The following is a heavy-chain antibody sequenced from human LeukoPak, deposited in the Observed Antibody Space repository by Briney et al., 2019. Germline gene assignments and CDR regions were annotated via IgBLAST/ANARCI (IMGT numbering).Heavy chain of an antibody. CDR1: GGSISSSSYF. V-gene: IGHV4-39*01. Sequence: SETLSLTCTVSGGSISSSSYFWGWIRQPPGKGLEGLGSIYYSGSTSYNTSLKSRVTISVDTSKNQFSLQLSSVTAADTAVYCCARLPLNYAIDYWGPGTLVTVSS. CDR3: ARLPLNYAIDY. J-gene: IGHJ4*02. D-gene: IGHD4-11*01. CDR2: IYYSGST.